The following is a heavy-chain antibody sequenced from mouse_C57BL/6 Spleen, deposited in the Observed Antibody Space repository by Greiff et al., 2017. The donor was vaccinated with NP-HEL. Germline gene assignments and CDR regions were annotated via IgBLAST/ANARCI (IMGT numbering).Heavy chain of an antibody. CDR1: GYTFTDYE. Sequence: VQLQQSGAELVRPGASVTLSCKASGYTFTDYEMHWVKQTPVHGLEWIGAIDPETGGTAYNQKFKGKAILTADKSSSTAYMELRSLTSEDSAVYYCTPYDGSAYYFDYWGQGTTLTVSS. CDR2: IDPETGGT. D-gene: IGHD2-3*01. J-gene: IGHJ2*01. CDR3: TPYDGSAYYFDY. V-gene: IGHV1-15*01.